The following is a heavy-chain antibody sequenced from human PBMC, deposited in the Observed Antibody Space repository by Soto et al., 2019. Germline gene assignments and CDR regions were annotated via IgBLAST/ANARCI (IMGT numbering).Heavy chain of an antibody. D-gene: IGHD1-26*01. CDR3: ARRYGGNLDY. V-gene: IGHV4-59*08. J-gene: IGHJ4*02. CDR1: GVSISSYY. CDR2: IYYSGST. Sequence: SETLSLTCTVSGVSISSYYWSWIRQPPGKGLEWIGYIYYSGSTNYNPSLKSRVTISVDTSKNQFSLKLSSVTAADTAVYYCARRYGGNLDYWGQGTLVTVSS.